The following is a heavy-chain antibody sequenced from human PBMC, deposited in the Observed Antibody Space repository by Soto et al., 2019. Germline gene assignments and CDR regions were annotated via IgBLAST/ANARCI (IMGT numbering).Heavy chain of an antibody. D-gene: IGHD3-22*01. CDR2: ILFDGSNK. Sequence: GGSLRLSCAASGFAFSSYAMHWVRQAPGKGPEWVAVILFDGSNKYNADSVKGRFTISRDNSKNTLYLQMNSLRAEDTAVYYCARAYYYDNTGLAGYWGQGTPVTVSS. V-gene: IGHV3-30-3*01. CDR3: ARAYYYDNTGLAGY. J-gene: IGHJ4*02. CDR1: GFAFSSYA.